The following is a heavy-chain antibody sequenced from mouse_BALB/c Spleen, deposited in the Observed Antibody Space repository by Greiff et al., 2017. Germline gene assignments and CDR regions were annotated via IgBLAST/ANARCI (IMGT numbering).Heavy chain of an antibody. CDR3: ARHGTTAWFAY. V-gene: IGHV5-12-1*01. CDR2: ISSGGGST. Sequence: DVQLVESGGGLVKPGGSLKFSCAASGFTFSSYDMSWVRQTPEKRLEWVAYISSGGGSTYYPDTVKGRFTISRDNAKNTLYLQMSSLKSEDTAMYYCARHGTTAWFAYWGQGTLVTVSA. CDR1: GFTFSSYD. D-gene: IGHD1-1*01. J-gene: IGHJ3*01.